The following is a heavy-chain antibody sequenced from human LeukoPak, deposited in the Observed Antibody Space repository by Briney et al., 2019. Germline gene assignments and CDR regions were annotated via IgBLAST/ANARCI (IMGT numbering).Heavy chain of an antibody. CDR3: AKENYDSTFLDYYYYGMDV. V-gene: IGHV4-59*12. D-gene: IGHD3-22*01. J-gene: IGHJ6*02. CDR1: GGSISSDY. CDR2: IYNSGST. Sequence: SETLSLTCTVSGGSISSDYWSWIRQPPGKGLEWIAYIYNSGSTYYNPSLKSRVTISVDTSKNQFSLKLSSVTAADTAVYYCAKENYDSTFLDYYYYGMDVWGQGTTVTVSS.